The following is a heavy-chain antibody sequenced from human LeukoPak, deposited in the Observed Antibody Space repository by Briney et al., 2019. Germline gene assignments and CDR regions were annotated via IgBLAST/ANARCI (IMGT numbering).Heavy chain of an antibody. D-gene: IGHD6-13*01. Sequence: SETLSLTCTVSGGSISSYYWSWIRQPPGKGLEWIGYIYYSGSTNYNPSLKSRVTISVDTSKNQFSLKLSSVTAADTAVYYCARDLHSSSWHDAFDIWGQGTMVTVSS. J-gene: IGHJ3*02. CDR2: IYYSGST. CDR1: GGSISSYY. V-gene: IGHV4-59*01. CDR3: ARDLHSSSWHDAFDI.